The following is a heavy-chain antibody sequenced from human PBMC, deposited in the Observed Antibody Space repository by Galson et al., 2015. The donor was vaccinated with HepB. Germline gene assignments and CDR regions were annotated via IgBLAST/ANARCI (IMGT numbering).Heavy chain of an antibody. D-gene: IGHD2-15*01. CDR3: ARDHVYCSGGSCYALFHSGMDV. CDR1: GFTFSSYA. Sequence: SLRLSCAASGFTFSSYAMHWVRQAPGRGLEWVAVISYDGSNKYYADSVKGRFTISRDNSKNALYLQMNSLRAEDTAVYYCARDHVYCSGGSCYALFHSGMDVWGQGATVTVSS. J-gene: IGHJ6*02. V-gene: IGHV3-30-3*01. CDR2: ISYDGSNK.